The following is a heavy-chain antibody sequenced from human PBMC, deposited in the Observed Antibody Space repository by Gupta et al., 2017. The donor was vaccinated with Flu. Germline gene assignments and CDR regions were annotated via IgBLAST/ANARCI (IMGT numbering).Heavy chain of an antibody. CDR3: VRGSRSFDF. CDR1: GFTFSDYY. V-gene: IGHV3-72*01. CDR2: SRNKANGYST. J-gene: IGHJ4*02. Sequence: EVQLVDSGGGLVQPGGSLRLSCVVSGFTFSDYYLDWVRQAPGKGLEWVARSRNKANGYSTEYAASVRGRFTISRDDLKNSRYLQMNSLKTEDTALYFCVRGSRSFDFWGQGTLVTVSS.